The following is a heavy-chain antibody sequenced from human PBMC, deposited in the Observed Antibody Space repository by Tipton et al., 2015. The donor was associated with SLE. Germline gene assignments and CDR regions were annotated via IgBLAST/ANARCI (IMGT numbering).Heavy chain of an antibody. Sequence: SLRLSCAASGFTVSSNYMSWVRQAPGKGLEWVSVIYSGSNTYYADSVKGRFIISRDNSKSTVYLQMNSLRAEDTAVYYCAKEDDSGWFKFLDYWGQGTLVTVSS. D-gene: IGHD6-13*01. CDR3: AKEDDSGWFKFLDY. V-gene: IGHV3-53*05. CDR1: GFTVSSNY. J-gene: IGHJ4*02. CDR2: IYSGSNT.